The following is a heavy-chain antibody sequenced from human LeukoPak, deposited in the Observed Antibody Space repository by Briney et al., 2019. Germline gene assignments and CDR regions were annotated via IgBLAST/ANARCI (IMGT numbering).Heavy chain of an antibody. CDR2: INHSGST. Sequence: PSETLSLTCAVYGGSFSGYYWSWIRQPPGKGLEWIGEINHSGSTNYNPSLKSRVTISVDTSKSQFSLKLSSVTAADTAVYYCARGGWDPFDYWGQGTLVTVSS. CDR3: ARGGWDPFDY. V-gene: IGHV4-34*01. J-gene: IGHJ4*02. CDR1: GGSFSGYY. D-gene: IGHD1-26*01.